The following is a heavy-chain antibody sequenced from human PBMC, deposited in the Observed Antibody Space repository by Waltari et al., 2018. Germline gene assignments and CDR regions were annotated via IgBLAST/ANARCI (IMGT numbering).Heavy chain of an antibody. CDR1: GGPFSSYA. CDR2: IIPIFGTA. Sequence: QVQLVQSGAEVKKPGSSVKVSCKASGGPFSSYAIRRVRQAPGQGLEWMGGIIPIFGTANYAQKFQGRVTITADKSTSTAYMELSSLRSEDTAVYYCARGAGGYRNPGDAFDIWGQGTMVTVSS. V-gene: IGHV1-69*13. CDR3: ARGAGGYRNPGDAFDI. D-gene: IGHD5-12*01. J-gene: IGHJ3*02.